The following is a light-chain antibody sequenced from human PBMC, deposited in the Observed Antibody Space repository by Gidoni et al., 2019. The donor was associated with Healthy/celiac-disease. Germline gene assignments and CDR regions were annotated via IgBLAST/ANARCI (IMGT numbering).Light chain of an antibody. CDR3: QQRSNWRT. Sequence: TQSPATLSLSPGERATLSCRASQSVSSYLAWYQQKPGQAPRLLIYDASNRATGIPARFSGSGPGTDFTLTISSLEPEDFAVYYCQQRSNWRTFGGGTKVEIK. CDR1: QSVSSY. J-gene: IGKJ4*01. V-gene: IGKV3D-11*02. CDR2: DAS.